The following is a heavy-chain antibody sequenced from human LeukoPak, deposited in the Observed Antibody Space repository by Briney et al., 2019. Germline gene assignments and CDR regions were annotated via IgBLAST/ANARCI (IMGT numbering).Heavy chain of an antibody. D-gene: IGHD3-9*01. Sequence: PETLTVTCTVSGGSLSSYYWSWVRQPPGKGLEWVGYIYYRGSTYYNPSLKSGVAISVDTSKTQFSLKLSSVTAADTAVYYCASLFPPIGYDILTGSANFDYWGQGTGVPVSS. CDR3: ASLFPPIGYDILTGSANFDY. J-gene: IGHJ4*02. CDR1: GGSLSSYY. V-gene: IGHV4-59*01. CDR2: IYYRGST.